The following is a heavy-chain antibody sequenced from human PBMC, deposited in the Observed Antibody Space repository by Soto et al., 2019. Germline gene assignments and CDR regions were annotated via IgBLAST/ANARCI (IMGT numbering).Heavy chain of an antibody. CDR3: ARGVYGDYAYYFDY. D-gene: IGHD4-17*01. CDR2: IIPIFGTA. J-gene: IGHJ4*02. Sequence: ASVKVSCKASGGTFSSYAISWVRQAPGQGLEWMGGIIPIFGTANYAQKFQGRVTITADESTSTAYMELSSLRSEDTAVYYCARGVYGDYAYYFDYWGQGTLVTVSS. V-gene: IGHV1-69*13. CDR1: GGTFSSYA.